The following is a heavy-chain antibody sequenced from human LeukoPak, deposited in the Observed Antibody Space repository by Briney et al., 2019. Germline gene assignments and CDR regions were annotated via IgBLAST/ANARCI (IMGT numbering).Heavy chain of an antibody. V-gene: IGHV3-7*01. D-gene: IGHD3-22*01. Sequence: GGSLRLSCAASGFTFSSYWMSWVRQAPGKGLDWVANIKQDGSEKYYVDSVKGRFTISRDNAKKSLYLQMNSLRVEDTAVYYCAREAGKDYYDSSGCIDYWGQGTLVTVSS. J-gene: IGHJ4*02. CDR2: IKQDGSEK. CDR1: GFTFSSYW. CDR3: AREAGKDYYDSSGCIDY.